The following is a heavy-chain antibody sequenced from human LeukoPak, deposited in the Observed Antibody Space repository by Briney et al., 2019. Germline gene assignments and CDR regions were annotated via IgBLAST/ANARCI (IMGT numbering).Heavy chain of an antibody. J-gene: IGHJ6*03. Sequence: GGSLRLSCAASGFTFSSYWMSWVRQAPGKGLEWVANIKQDGSEKYYVDSVKGQFTISRDNAKNSLYLQMNSLRAEDTAVYYCARDGAGWFGELLPRMDVWGKGTTVTVSS. CDR2: IKQDGSEK. V-gene: IGHV3-7*01. CDR3: ARDGAGWFGELLPRMDV. CDR1: GFTFSSYW. D-gene: IGHD3-10*01.